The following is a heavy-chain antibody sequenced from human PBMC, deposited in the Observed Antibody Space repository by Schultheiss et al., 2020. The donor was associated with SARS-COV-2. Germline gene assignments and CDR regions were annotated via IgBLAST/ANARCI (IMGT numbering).Heavy chain of an antibody. CDR3: TRRYCSGGSCYQFDY. CDR2: IRSKAYGGTT. V-gene: IGHV3-49*03. J-gene: IGHJ4*02. D-gene: IGHD2-15*01. CDR1: GFTFGDYA. Sequence: GGSLRLSCTASGFTFGDYAMSWFRQAPGKGLEWVGFIRSKAYGGTTEYAASVKGRFTISRDDSKSIAYLQMNSLKTEDTAVYYCTRRYCSGGSCYQFDYWGQRTLVTVSS.